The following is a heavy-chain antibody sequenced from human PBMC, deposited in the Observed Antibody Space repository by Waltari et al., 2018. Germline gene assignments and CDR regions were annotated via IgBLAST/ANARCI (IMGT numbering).Heavy chain of an antibody. CDR3: ARLRYNFWSGYFSPYFDY. J-gene: IGHJ4*02. CDR1: GGSISRYY. CDR2: IYYSGST. D-gene: IGHD3-3*01. Sequence: QVQLQESGPGLVKPSETLSLTCTVSGGSISRYYWSWIRQPPGKGLEWIGYIYYSGSTNYNPSLKSRVTISVDTSKNQFSLKLSSVTAADTAVYYCARLRYNFWSGYFSPYFDYWGQGTLVTVSS. V-gene: IGHV4-59*08.